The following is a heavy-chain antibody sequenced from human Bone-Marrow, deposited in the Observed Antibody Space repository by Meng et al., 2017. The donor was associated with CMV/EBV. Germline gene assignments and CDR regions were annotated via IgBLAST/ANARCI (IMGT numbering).Heavy chain of an antibody. D-gene: IGHD3-3*01. V-gene: IGHV3-13*01. CDR2: ISAAGDT. J-gene: IGHJ6*02. Sequence: GGSLRLSCAASGFTFSYYDMHWVRQATGKGLEWVSGISAAGDTYYPASVKGRFSISRENAKNSFYLQMNSLRAGDTAVYYCARVAIRSGFGMDVWGLGNTVNV. CDR1: GFTFSYYD. CDR3: ARVAIRSGFGMDV.